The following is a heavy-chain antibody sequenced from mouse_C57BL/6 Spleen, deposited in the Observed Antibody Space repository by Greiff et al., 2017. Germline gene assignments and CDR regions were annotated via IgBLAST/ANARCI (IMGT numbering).Heavy chain of an antibody. CDR1: GYSITSGYD. J-gene: IGHJ2*01. CDR3: ARGKSYYGYYFDY. Sequence: DVQLQESGPGMVKPSQSLSLTCTVTGYSITSGYDWHWIRHFPGNKLEWMGYISYRGSTNYNPSLKSRISITHDTSKNHFFLKLNSVTTEDTATYYCARGKSYYGYYFDYWGQGTTLTVSS. D-gene: IGHD1-1*01. V-gene: IGHV3-1*01. CDR2: ISYRGST.